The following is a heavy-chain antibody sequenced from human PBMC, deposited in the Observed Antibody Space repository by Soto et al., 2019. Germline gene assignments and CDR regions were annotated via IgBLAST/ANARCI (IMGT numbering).Heavy chain of an antibody. CDR3: ANQHGAEGVFDYFDY. D-gene: IGHD1-26*01. V-gene: IGHV3-23*01. Sequence: GGSLRLSCAASGFTFSSYAMSWVRQAPGKGLEWVSAISGSGGSTYYADSVKGRFTISRDNSKNTLYLQMNSLRAEDTAVYYCANQHGAEGVFDYFDYWGQGTLVTVSS. CDR2: ISGSGGST. CDR1: GFTFSSYA. J-gene: IGHJ4*02.